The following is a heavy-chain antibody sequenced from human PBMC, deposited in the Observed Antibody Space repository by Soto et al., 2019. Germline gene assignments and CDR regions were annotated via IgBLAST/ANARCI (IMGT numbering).Heavy chain of an antibody. J-gene: IGHJ3*02. CDR3: VRETDPQPGAFDI. D-gene: IGHD1-26*01. Sequence: GGSLRLSCSASGFTFSSYAMHWVRQAPGKGLEYVSAISSNGGSTYYADSVKGRFTISRDNSKNTLYLQMSSLRADDTAVYYCVRETDPQPGAFDIWGQGTMVTVS. CDR1: GFTFSSYA. CDR2: ISSNGGST. V-gene: IGHV3-64D*09.